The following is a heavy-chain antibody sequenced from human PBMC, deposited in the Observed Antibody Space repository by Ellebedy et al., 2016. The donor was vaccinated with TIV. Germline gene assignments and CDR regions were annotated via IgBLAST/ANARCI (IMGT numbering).Heavy chain of an antibody. CDR2: ISSSSSTI. V-gene: IGHV3-48*04. CDR1: GFTFSSYN. CDR3: ARGGVDHYYYVMDV. J-gene: IGHJ6*02. Sequence: GESLKISCAASGFTFSSYNMNWVRQSPGKGLEWVSYISSSSSTIYYADSVKGRFTISRDNAKNSLYLQMNSLRAEDTAVYYCARGGVDHYYYVMDVWGQGTTVTVSS. D-gene: IGHD2-8*02.